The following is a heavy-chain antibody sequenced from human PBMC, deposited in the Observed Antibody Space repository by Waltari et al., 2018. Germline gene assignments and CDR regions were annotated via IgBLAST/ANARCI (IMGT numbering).Heavy chain of an antibody. CDR2: IVPITGRT. V-gene: IGHV1-69*08. D-gene: IGHD6-19*01. Sequence: CKPSGGTFSSSTINWVRQAPGQGLEWMGRIVPITGRTTYPQMFQGRVTITADKSTSTAYMELSSLRSEDTTIYYCARDPAAGTYGLDVWGQGTTVTVSS. J-gene: IGHJ6*02. CDR3: ARDPAAGTYGLDV. CDR1: GGTFSSST.